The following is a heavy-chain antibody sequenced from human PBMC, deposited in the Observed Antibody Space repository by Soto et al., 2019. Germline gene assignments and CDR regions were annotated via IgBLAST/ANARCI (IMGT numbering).Heavy chain of an antibody. CDR1: GGSISSYY. Sequence: SETLSLTCTVSGGSISSYYWSWIRQPPGKGLESIGYIYYSGSTNYNPSLKSRVTISVDTSKNQFSLKLSSVTAADTAVYYCARSRYSSGWYSWGQGTLVTVSS. J-gene: IGHJ4*02. CDR2: IYYSGST. D-gene: IGHD6-19*01. CDR3: ARSRYSSGWYS. V-gene: IGHV4-59*08.